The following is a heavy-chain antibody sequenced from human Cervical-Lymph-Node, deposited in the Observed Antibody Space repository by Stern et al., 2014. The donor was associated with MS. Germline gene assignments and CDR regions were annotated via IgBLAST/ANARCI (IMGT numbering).Heavy chain of an antibody. Sequence: QVQLVESGAEVKKPGSSVKVSCKASGGNFNTDIISWVRQAPGQGLEWMGGIVPMFGAANYAQKFQGRVSITAEESTTTVYLEFRSLKSEDTAIYHCAREPGYDSRSGSVKDYWGQGTLVTVSS. CDR2: IVPMFGAA. CDR3: AREPGYDSRSGSVKDY. CDR1: GGNFNTDI. V-gene: IGHV1-69*01. J-gene: IGHJ4*02. D-gene: IGHD3-3*01.